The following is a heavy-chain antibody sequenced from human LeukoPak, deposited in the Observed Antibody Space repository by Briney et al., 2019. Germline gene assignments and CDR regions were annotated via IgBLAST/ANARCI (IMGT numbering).Heavy chain of an antibody. D-gene: IGHD6-19*01. V-gene: IGHV3-48*02. J-gene: IGHJ4*02. CDR2: ISSSSSTI. CDR1: RFTFSSYG. CDR3: ANKLSYSSGWF. Sequence: GGSLRLSCAASRFTFSSYGMTWVRQAPGKGLEWVSYISSSSSTIYYADSVRGRFTISRDNAKSSLLLQMNSLRDEDTAVYYCANKLSYSSGWFWGQGTLVTVSS.